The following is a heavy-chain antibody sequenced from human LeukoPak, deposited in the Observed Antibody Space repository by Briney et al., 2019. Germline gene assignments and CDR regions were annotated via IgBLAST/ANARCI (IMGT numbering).Heavy chain of an antibody. J-gene: IGHJ4*02. CDR3: ASRSSVAASGPG. CDR1: GFTFSDYY. D-gene: IGHD2-15*01. CDR2: ISSSGSTI. V-gene: IGHV3-11*04. Sequence: GGSLRLSCAASGFTFSDYYMSWIRQAPGKGLEWVSYISSSGSTIYYADSVKGRFTISRDNAKNSLYLQMSSLRAEDTALYYCASRSSVAASGPGWGQGTLVTVSS.